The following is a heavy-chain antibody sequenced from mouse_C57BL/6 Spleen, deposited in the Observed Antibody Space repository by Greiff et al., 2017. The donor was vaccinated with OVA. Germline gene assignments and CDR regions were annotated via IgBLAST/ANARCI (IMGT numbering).Heavy chain of an antibody. CDR1: GYTFSSSW. CDR2: IYPGDGDT. CDR3: AREGSSGYDAMDY. D-gene: IGHD3-2*02. J-gene: IGHJ4*01. V-gene: IGHV1-82*01. Sequence: VQLQQSGPELVKPGASVKISCKASGYTFSSSWMNWVKQRPGKGLEWIGRIYPGDGDTNYNGKFKGKATLTADKSSSTAYMQLSSLTSEDSAVYFCAREGSSGYDAMDYWGQGTSVTVSS.